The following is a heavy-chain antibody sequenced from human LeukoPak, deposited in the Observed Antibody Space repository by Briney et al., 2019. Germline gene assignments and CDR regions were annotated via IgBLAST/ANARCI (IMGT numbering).Heavy chain of an antibody. CDR3: ASERTARYCSGGSCYAFDY. CDR1: GFTFSSYG. V-gene: IGHV3-33*01. J-gene: IGHJ4*02. CDR2: IWYDGSNK. Sequence: PGRSLRLSCAASGFTFSSYGMHWVRQAPGKGLEWVAVIWYDGSNKYYADSVKGRFTISRDNSKNTLYLQMNSLRAEDTAVYYCASERTARYCSGGSCYAFDYWGQGTLVTVSS. D-gene: IGHD2-15*01.